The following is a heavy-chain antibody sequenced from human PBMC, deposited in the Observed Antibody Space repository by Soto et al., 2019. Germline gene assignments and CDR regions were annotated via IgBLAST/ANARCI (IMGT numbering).Heavy chain of an antibody. CDR2: ISSDGTNK. Sequence: GGSLRLSCVASGFTCSCYAIHWVRQAPGKGLEWVAVISSDGTNKYFADSVKGRFTISRDNSKNTLYLQMNSLRGEETAVYYCVRTDSPGERYHYFAIDGWGPGNTVTVSS. J-gene: IGHJ6*02. CDR1: GFTCSCYA. V-gene: IGHV3-30-3*01. D-gene: IGHD2-2*01. CDR3: VRTDSPGERYHYFAIDG.